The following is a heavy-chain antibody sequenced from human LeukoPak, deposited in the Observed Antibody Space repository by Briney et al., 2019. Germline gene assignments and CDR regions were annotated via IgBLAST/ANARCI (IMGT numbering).Heavy chain of an antibody. CDR2: IRSKAYGGTT. Sequence: KPGGSLRLSCAASGFTFSNHAMSWFRQAPGKGLEWVGFIRSKAYGGTTEYAASVKGRFTISRDDSKSIAYLQMNSLKTEDTAVYYCTRGGWFGELGDFDYWGQGTLVTVSS. CDR3: TRGGWFGELGDFDY. D-gene: IGHD3-10*01. CDR1: GFTFSNHA. J-gene: IGHJ4*02. V-gene: IGHV3-49*05.